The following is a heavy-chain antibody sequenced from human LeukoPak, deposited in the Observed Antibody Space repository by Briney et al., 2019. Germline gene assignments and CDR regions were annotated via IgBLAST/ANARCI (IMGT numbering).Heavy chain of an antibody. V-gene: IGHV4-61*02. D-gene: IGHD3-3*01. CDR1: GGSLSSGSDY. J-gene: IGHJ4*02. CDR2: IYASGST. CDR3: ARSGYSNFDY. Sequence: KPSGTLSLTCTVSGGSLSSGSDYWSWIRQSAGKGLEWIGRIYASGSTNYNPSLKSRVTISVDTSKNQFSLKLSSVTAADTAVYYCARSGYSNFDYWGQGTLVTVSS.